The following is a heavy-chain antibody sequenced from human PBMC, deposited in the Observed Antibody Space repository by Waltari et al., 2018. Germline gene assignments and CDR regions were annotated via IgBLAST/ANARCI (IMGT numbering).Heavy chain of an antibody. Sequence: QVQLVESGGGVVQPGGSLRLSCAASGFTFSSSGMHWVRQAPGKGLEWVAFIRYDGSNKYYADSVKGRFTISRDNSKNTLYLQMNSLRAEDTAVYYCAKDLAPPWLVHRSGFGYWGQGTLVTVSS. CDR3: AKDLAPPWLVHRSGFGY. CDR2: IRYDGSNK. J-gene: IGHJ4*02. CDR1: GFTFSSSG. D-gene: IGHD6-19*01. V-gene: IGHV3-30*02.